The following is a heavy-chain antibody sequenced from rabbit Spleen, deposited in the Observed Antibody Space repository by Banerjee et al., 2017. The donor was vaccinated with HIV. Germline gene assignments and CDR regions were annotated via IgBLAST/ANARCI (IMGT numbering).Heavy chain of an antibody. Sequence: QEQLEESGGGLVKPEGSLTLTCKASGFDLNTYGVSWVRQAPGKGLEWIGYIDPVFGATYYATWVNGRFTISSQNAQNTLYLQLNSLTAADTATYFCVRDLTGVIGWNFNLWGPGTLVTVS. CDR3: VRDLTGVIGWNFNL. J-gene: IGHJ4*01. CDR2: IDPVFGAT. CDR1: GFDLNTYG. D-gene: IGHD1-1*01. V-gene: IGHV1S47*01.